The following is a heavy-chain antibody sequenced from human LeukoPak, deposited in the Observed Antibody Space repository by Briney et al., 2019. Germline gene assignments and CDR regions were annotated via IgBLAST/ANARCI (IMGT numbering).Heavy chain of an antibody. V-gene: IGHV1-46*01. CDR3: AKDYSGTYFRGADH. D-gene: IGHD1-26*01. CDR2: INPSGGST. Sequence: ASVKVSCKVSGYTLTELSMHCVRQAPGQGLEWMGMINPSGGSTSYAQKFQGRVTMTRDTSTSTVYMELSSLRSEDTAVYYCAKDYSGTYFRGADHWGQGTLVTVSS. CDR1: GYTLTELS. J-gene: IGHJ4*02.